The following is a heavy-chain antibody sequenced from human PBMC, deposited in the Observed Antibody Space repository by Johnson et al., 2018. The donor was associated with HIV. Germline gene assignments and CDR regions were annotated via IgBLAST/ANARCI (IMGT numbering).Heavy chain of an antibody. Sequence: QMQLVESGGGVVQPGKSLRLSCAASGFTFSSYGMHWVRQAPGKGLEWVAVISYNGSNKYYADSVKGRFTISRENAKNSLYLQMNSLRVGDTAVYYCVRGGATSYDAFDIWGQGTMVTVSS. V-gene: IGHV3-33*08. CDR2: ISYNGSNK. D-gene: IGHD4/OR15-4a*01. J-gene: IGHJ3*02. CDR1: GFTFSSYG. CDR3: VRGGATSYDAFDI.